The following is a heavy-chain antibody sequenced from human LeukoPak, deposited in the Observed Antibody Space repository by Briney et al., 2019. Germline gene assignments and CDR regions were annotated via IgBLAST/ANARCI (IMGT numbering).Heavy chain of an antibody. CDR1: GYSISSGYY. CDR2: IYHSGST. J-gene: IGHJ4*02. Sequence: PSETLSLTCTVSGYSISSGYYWGWIRQPPGKGLEWIGSIYHSGSTYYNPSLKSRATISVDTSKNQFSLKLSSVTAADTAVYYCARNVVVPAAMGDWGQGTLVTVSS. D-gene: IGHD2-2*01. CDR3: ARNVVVPAAMGD. V-gene: IGHV4-38-2*02.